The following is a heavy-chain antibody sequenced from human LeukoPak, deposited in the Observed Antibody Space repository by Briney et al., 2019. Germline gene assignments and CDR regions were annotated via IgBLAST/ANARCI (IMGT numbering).Heavy chain of an antibody. CDR3: ARDRTIFGVVTMDRMVDAFDI. Sequence: GGSLRLSCAASGFTFSSYSMNWVRQAPGKGLEWVSSISSSSSYIYYADSVKGRFTISRDNAKNSLYLQMNSLRAEDTAVYYCARDRTIFGVVTMDRMVDAFDIWGQGTMVTVSS. CDR1: GFTFSSYS. J-gene: IGHJ3*02. D-gene: IGHD3-3*01. CDR2: ISSSSSYI. V-gene: IGHV3-21*01.